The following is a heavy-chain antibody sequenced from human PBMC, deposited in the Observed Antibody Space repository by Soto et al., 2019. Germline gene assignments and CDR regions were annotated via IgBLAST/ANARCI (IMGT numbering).Heavy chain of an antibody. V-gene: IGHV4-59*08. D-gene: IGHD1-26*01. CDR3: ARHFLGADYYYYMDV. CDR1: GGSISSYY. Sequence: SETLSLTCTVSGGSISSYYWSWIRQPPGKGLEWIGYIYYSGSTNYNPSLKSRVTISVDTSKNQFSLKLSSVTAADTAVYYCARHFLGADYYYYMDVWGKGTTVTVSS. CDR2: IYYSGST. J-gene: IGHJ6*03.